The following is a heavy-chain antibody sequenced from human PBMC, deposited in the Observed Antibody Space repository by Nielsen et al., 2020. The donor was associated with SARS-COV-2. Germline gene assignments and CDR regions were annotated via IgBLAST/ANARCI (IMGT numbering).Heavy chain of an antibody. CDR2: INTNTGNP. Sequence: ASVKVSCKASGYTFTSYAMNWVRQVPGQGLEWMGWINTNTGNPTYAQGFTGRFVFSLDTSVSTAYLQISSLKAEDTAVYYCARPRYYYGSGSYYYYYGMDVWGQGTTVTVSS. CDR3: ARPRYYYGSGSYYYYYGMDV. J-gene: IGHJ6*02. CDR1: GYTFTSYA. D-gene: IGHD3-10*01. V-gene: IGHV7-4-1*02.